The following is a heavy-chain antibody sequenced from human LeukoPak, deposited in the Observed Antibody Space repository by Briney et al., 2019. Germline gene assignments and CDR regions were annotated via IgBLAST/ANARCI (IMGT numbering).Heavy chain of an antibody. CDR1: GFTFSSYS. J-gene: IGHJ4*02. V-gene: IGHV3-21*01. Sequence: GGSLRLSCAASGFTFSSYSMNWVRQAPGKGLEWVSSISSSSSYIYYADSVKGRFTISRDNAKNSLYLQMNSLRAEDTAVYYCARGDQQLDDFDYWGQGTLVTVSS. D-gene: IGHD6-13*01. CDR3: ARGDQQLDDFDY. CDR2: ISSSSSYI.